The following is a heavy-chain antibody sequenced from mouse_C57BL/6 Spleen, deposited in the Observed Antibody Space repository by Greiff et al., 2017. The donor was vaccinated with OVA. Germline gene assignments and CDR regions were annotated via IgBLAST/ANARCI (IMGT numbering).Heavy chain of an antibody. D-gene: IGHD2-4*01. Sequence: EVQLKQSGPELVKPGASVKMSCKASGYTFTDYNMHWVKQSHGKSLEWIGYINPNNGGTSYNQKFKGKATLTVNKSSSTAYMELRSLTSEDSAVYYCARGVYYDYEMDAMDYWGQGTSVTVSS. J-gene: IGHJ4*01. CDR1: GYTFTDYN. CDR3: ARGVYYDYEMDAMDY. V-gene: IGHV1-22*01. CDR2: INPNNGGT.